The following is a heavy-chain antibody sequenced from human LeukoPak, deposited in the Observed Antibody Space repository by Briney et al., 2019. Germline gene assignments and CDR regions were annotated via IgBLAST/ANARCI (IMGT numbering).Heavy chain of an antibody. V-gene: IGHV4-4*02. D-gene: IGHD3-10*01. CDR1: GVSIRSNNW. CDR3: ARDKWIENIDSGRPAYFFDF. J-gene: IGHJ4*02. CDR2: THHSGSA. Sequence: SGTLSLTCTVSGVSIRSNNWWSWVRQSPGKGLEWIGETHHSGSANYNPPLRSRVTISADRSKNQFSLKLTSVTAADTAVYYCARDKWIENIDSGRPAYFFDFWGQGILATVSS.